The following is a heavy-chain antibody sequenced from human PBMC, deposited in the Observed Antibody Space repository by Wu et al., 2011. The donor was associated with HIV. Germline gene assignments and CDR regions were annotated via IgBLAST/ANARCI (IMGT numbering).Heavy chain of an antibody. J-gene: IGHJ6*02. D-gene: IGHD1-26*01. V-gene: IGHV1-18*01. CDR1: GYTFTNYD. CDR2: INTYNDNT. CDR3: ARDESGTSSYYGMDV. Sequence: QVQLVQSGAEVKKPGASVRVSCKTSGYTFTNYDITWVRQAPGQGLEWMGWINTYNDNTNYAQKLQGRVTMTTDTSTSTAYMEMRTLRSDDTAVYYCARDESGTSSYYGMDVWGQGTTVTVSS.